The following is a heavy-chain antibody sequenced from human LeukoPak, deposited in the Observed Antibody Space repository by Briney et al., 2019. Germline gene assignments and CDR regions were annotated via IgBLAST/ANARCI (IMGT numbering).Heavy chain of an antibody. CDR3: AGGQTVLAATDYYYYGMDV. D-gene: IGHD2-2*01. J-gene: IGHJ6*04. Sequence: SETLSLTCAVSGGSISSSNWWSWVRQPPGKGLEWIGEIYHSGSTNYNPSLKSRVTISVDKSKNQFSLKLSSVTAADTAVYYCAGGQTVLAATDYYYYGMDVWGKGTTVTVSS. CDR2: IYHSGST. V-gene: IGHV4-4*02. CDR1: GGSISSSNW.